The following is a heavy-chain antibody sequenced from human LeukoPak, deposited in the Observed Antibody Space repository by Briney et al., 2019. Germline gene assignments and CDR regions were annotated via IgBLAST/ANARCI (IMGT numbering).Heavy chain of an antibody. Sequence: QPGGSLGLSCAASGFTFSSYWMHWVRQAPGKGLVWVSRINSDGSSTTYADSVKGRFTISRDNAKNTLYLQMNSLRAEDTAVYYCARSSPGIAVAGSGYWGQGTLVTVSS. J-gene: IGHJ4*02. CDR3: ARSSPGIAVAGSGY. V-gene: IGHV3-74*01. D-gene: IGHD6-19*01. CDR1: GFTFSSYW. CDR2: INSDGSST.